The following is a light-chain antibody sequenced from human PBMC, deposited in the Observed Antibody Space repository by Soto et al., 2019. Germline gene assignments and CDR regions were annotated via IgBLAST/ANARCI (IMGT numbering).Light chain of an antibody. V-gene: IGLV1-47*01. J-gene: IGLJ1*01. CDR3: AAWDDSLSGSYV. CDR1: SSNIGSNY. CDR2: RNN. Sequence: QSVLTQPPSASGTPGQRVTISCSGSSSNIGSNYVYWYQQLPGTAPKLLIYRNNQRPSGVPDRFSGSKSGTSASLAISGLRSEDEADYYCAAWDDSLSGSYVLGTGTKLTAL.